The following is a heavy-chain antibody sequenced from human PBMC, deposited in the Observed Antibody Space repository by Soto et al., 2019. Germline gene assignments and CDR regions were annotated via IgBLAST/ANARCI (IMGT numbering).Heavy chain of an antibody. V-gene: IGHV4-30-2*01. D-gene: IGHD2-2*01. CDR3: ARGEYQYSIDY. J-gene: IGHJ4*02. CDR2: IYRTGNT. Sequence: PSETLSVTCTVSGDSMTSGDYPWSWIRQPPGKGLEWLGYIYRTGNTHYSPSLKSRVSISQDRSKNQFSLELTSVDAADTAVYYSARGEYQYSIDYWRQGTLVTVSS. CDR1: GDSMTSGDYP.